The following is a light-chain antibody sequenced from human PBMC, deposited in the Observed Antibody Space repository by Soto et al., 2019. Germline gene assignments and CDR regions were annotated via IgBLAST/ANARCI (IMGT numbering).Light chain of an antibody. J-gene: IGKJ1*01. Sequence: EKVMTQSPATLSVSPGERATLSCRASQSVSSKLAWYQQRPGQAPKLLIYGASTRATDIPARFSGSGSGTEFTLTISSLQSEDFAVYYCQQYNNWPRTFGQGTKVEIK. CDR1: QSVSSK. CDR2: GAS. V-gene: IGKV3-15*01. CDR3: QQYNNWPRT.